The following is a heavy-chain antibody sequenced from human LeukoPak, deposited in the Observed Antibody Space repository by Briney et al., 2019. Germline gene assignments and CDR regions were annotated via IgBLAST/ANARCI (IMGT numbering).Heavy chain of an antibody. J-gene: IGHJ4*02. CDR3: AKGATYYYDSSGSYYGDY. Sequence: GGSLRLSCAASGFTFSSYAMSWVRQAPGKGLEWVSAISGSGGSTYYADSVKGRFTISRDNSKNTLYLQMNSLRAEDTAVYYCAKGATYYYDSSGSYYGDYWGQGTLVTVSS. V-gene: IGHV3-23*01. CDR2: ISGSGGST. D-gene: IGHD3-22*01. CDR1: GFTFSSYA.